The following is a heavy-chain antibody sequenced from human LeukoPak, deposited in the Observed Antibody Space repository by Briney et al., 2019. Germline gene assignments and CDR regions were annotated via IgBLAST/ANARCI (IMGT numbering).Heavy chain of an antibody. D-gene: IGHD1-1*01. Sequence: SETLSLTCAVYGGSFSGYYWSWIRQPPGKGLEWVGEINHSGSTNYNPSLRSRVTISVDTSKNQFSLKLSSVTAAATAVYYCASWKPERLFDYWGQGTLVTVSS. CDR1: GGSFSGYY. CDR3: ASWKPERLFDY. V-gene: IGHV4-34*01. J-gene: IGHJ4*02. CDR2: INHSGST.